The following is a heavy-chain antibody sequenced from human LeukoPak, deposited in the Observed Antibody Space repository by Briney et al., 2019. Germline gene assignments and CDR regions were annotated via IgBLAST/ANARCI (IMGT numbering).Heavy chain of an antibody. D-gene: IGHD3-9*01. Sequence: SETLSLTCTVSGGSISSYYWSWIRQPPGKGPEWIGYIHYSGSTNYDPSLESRVTISVDTSKNQFSLKLTSVTAADTAVYYCARGGYYDLLTGYYVYLDYWGQGTLVTVSS. CDR1: GGSISSYY. J-gene: IGHJ4*02. CDR2: IHYSGST. V-gene: IGHV4-59*01. CDR3: ARGGYYDLLTGYYVYLDY.